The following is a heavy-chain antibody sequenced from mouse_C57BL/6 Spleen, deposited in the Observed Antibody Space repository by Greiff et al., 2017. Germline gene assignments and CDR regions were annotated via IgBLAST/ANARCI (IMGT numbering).Heavy chain of an antibody. V-gene: IGHV1-36*01. J-gene: IGHJ4*01. Sequence: VQLKESGPVLVKPGPSVKISCKASGFTFTDYYMHWVKQSHGKSLEWIGLVYPYNGGTSYNQKFKGKATLTVDTSSSTAYMERNRLTSEDSAVYSCARCDYDGAYAMDYWGPGTSVTVSS. D-gene: IGHD2-4*01. CDR1: GFTFTDYY. CDR3: ARCDYDGAYAMDY. CDR2: VYPYNGGT.